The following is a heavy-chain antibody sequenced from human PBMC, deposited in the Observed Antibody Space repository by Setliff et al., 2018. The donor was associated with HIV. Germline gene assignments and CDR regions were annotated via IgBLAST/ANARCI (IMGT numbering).Heavy chain of an antibody. Sequence: PSETLSLTCAVYGGSFNGYYWTWIRQSPGKGLEWIGEVNHRGTINYNQSLKNRVIISVDTAKNRFSLNMISMTAADTAVYFCARLHLRVPPSIFDYWSPGTMVTVSS. J-gene: IGHJ4*02. CDR2: VNHRGTI. CDR3: ARLHLRVPPSIFDY. CDR1: GGSFNGYY. V-gene: IGHV4-34*01. D-gene: IGHD2-2*01.